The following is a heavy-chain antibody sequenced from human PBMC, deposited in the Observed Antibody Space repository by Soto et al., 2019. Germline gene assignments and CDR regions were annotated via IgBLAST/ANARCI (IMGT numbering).Heavy chain of an antibody. CDR3: ARGGALIPNGNVPLAF. V-gene: IGHV4-30-2*01. D-gene: IGHD1-26*01. CDR2: IHVTGYT. Sequence: QLQLQESGSGLVNPSQTLSLTCTVSGASITSGSYSWSWIRQATGKGLEWIGNIHVTGYTAFSPSLKRRGTMSVDTSTNQFSLTVNSVTAADTAVYFCARGGALIPNGNVPLAFGGQGTLVTFSS. J-gene: IGHJ4*02. CDR1: GASITSGSYS.